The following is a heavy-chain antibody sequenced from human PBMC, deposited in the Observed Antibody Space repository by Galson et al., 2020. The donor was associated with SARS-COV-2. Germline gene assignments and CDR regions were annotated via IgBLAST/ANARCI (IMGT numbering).Heavy chain of an antibody. D-gene: IGHD6-19*01. CDR2: NSPGDSDT. CDR1: GYSFTIYW. Sequence: GAALKISCKGSGYSFTIYWIGWVRQIPGKGLWWMGINSPGDSDTRYSPSLQGPVTTSADKSISTAYLQWSSLKAADTAMYYCASTGSGWYEWYFDLWGRGTLVTVSS. V-gene: IGHV5-51*01. J-gene: IGHJ2*01. CDR3: ASTGSGWYEWYFDL.